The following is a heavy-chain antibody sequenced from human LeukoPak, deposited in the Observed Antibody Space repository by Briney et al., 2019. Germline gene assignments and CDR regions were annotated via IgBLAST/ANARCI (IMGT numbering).Heavy chain of an antibody. CDR1: GFTFSSYA. J-gene: IGHJ4*02. V-gene: IGHV3-30*04. Sequence: PGRSLRLSCAASGFTFSSYAMHWVRQAPGKGLEWVAVISYDGSNKYYADSVKGRFTISRDNSKNTLYLQMNSLRAEDTAVYYCAREHRFGELFSVDANYFDYWGQGTLVTVSS. CDR2: ISYDGSNK. D-gene: IGHD3-10*01. CDR3: AREHRFGELFSVDANYFDY.